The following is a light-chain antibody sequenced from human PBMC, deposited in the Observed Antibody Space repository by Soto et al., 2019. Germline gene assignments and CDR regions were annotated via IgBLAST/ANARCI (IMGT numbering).Light chain of an antibody. Sequence: QSALTQPASVSGSPGQSIAISCTGTSSDVGGYTYVSWYQQHPGKAPKLMIYDVSARPSGVSNRFSGSKSDNTASLTISGLQAEDEADYYCSSYTSSNTVIFGGGTKRTVL. CDR2: DVS. CDR1: SSDVGGYTY. V-gene: IGLV2-14*01. CDR3: SSYTSSNTVI. J-gene: IGLJ2*01.